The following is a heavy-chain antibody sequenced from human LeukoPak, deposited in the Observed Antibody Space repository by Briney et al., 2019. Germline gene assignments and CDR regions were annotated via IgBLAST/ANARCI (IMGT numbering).Heavy chain of an antibody. V-gene: IGHV4-4*02. D-gene: IGHD6-13*01. Sequence: SETLSLNCAVSGGSISSSNWWSWVRQPPGKGLEWIGEIYHSGSTNYNPSLKSRVTISVDKSKNQFSLKLSSVTAADTAVYYCARDQGSWYGWHYYYGMYVWGKGTTVTVSS. CDR2: IYHSGST. CDR1: GGSISSSNW. J-gene: IGHJ6*04. CDR3: ARDQGSWYGWHYYYGMYV.